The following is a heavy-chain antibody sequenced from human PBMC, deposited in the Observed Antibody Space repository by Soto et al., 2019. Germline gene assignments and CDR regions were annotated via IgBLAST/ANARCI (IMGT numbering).Heavy chain of an antibody. CDR3: AGGSGWLIDY. Sequence: EVQLVESGGGLVQPGGSLRLSCEASGFSFSSYWMNWVRQAPGKGLEWVAIIKKDGSVKYYVDSVKGRFTISRDNAKDSLYLQMNGPRDEDTAIYYCAGGSGWLIDYWGRGTLVTVSS. V-gene: IGHV3-7*03. CDR2: IKKDGSVK. D-gene: IGHD6-19*01. CDR1: GFSFSSYW. J-gene: IGHJ4*02.